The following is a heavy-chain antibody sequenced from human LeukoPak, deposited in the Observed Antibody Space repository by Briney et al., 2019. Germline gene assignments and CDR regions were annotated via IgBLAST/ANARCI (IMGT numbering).Heavy chain of an antibody. CDR2: ISWNSGSI. CDR3: ARDRGPNAFDI. Sequence: GGSLRLSCAASGFTFDDYAMHWVRQAPGKGLEWVSGISWNSGSIGYADSVKGRFTISRDNAKNTLYLQMNSLRAEDTAVYYCARDRGPNAFDIWGQGTMVTVSS. J-gene: IGHJ3*02. CDR1: GFTFDDYA. V-gene: IGHV3-9*01.